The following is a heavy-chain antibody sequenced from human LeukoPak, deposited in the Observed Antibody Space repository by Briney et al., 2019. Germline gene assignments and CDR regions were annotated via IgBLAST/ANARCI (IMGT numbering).Heavy chain of an antibody. CDR1: GYTFTSYG. Sequence: ASVKVSCKASGYTFTSYGISWVRQAPGQGLEWMGWISAYNGNTNYAQKLQGRVTMTTDTSTSTAYMELRSLRSDDTAVYYCARGNLARQRLVRFPNFDYWGQGTLVTVSS. J-gene: IGHJ4*02. V-gene: IGHV1-18*01. D-gene: IGHD6-13*01. CDR3: ARGNLARQRLVRFPNFDY. CDR2: ISAYNGNT.